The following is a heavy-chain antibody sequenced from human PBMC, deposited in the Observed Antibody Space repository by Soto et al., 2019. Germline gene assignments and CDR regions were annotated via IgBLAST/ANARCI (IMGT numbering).Heavy chain of an antibody. CDR1: GDSVSSNSAA. J-gene: IGHJ5*02. CDR3: ASGGSSSWVSYGSWFDP. V-gene: IGHV6-1*01. Sequence: PSQTLSLTCAISGDSVSSNSAAWNWIRQSPSRGLEWLGRTYYRSKWYNDYAVSVKSRITINPDTSKNQFSLQLNSVTPEDTAVYYCASGGSSSWVSYGSWFDPWGQGTLVTVSS. D-gene: IGHD6-13*01. CDR2: TYYRSKWYN.